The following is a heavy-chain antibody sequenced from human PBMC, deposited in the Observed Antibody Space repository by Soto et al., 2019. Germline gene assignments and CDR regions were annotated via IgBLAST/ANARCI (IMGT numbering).Heavy chain of an antibody. D-gene: IGHD2-2*03. CDR3: ERVLDIDVVKSNYMDV. CDR2: ISSRSSDI. V-gene: IGHV3-21*01. CDR1: GFTFSSYG. J-gene: IGHJ6*03. Sequence: EVQLVESGGGLVKPGGSLRLSCTASGFTFSSYGMNWVRQAPGKGLEWVSFISSRSSDISHADSLKGRFTISRDNAMNSLFLQMHSLKAEHMAVYCCERVLDIDVVKSNYMDVWGKGTRVPV.